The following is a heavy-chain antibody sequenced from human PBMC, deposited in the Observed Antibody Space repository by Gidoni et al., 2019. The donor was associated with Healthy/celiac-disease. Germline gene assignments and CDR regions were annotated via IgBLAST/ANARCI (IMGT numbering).Heavy chain of an antibody. CDR1: GFTFSSYE. D-gene: IGHD6-13*01. V-gene: IGHV3-48*03. CDR2: ISSSGSTI. Sequence: EVQLVESGGGLVQPGGSLRLSCAASGFTFSSYEMNWVRQAPGKGLEWVSYISSSGSTIYYADSVKGRFTISRDNAKNSLYLQMNSLRAEDTAVYYCARGTAAGTIDYWGQGTLVTVSS. CDR3: ARGTAAGTIDY. J-gene: IGHJ4*02.